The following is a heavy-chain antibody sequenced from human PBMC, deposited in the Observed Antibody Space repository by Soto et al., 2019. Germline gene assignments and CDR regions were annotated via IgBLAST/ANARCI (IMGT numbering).Heavy chain of an antibody. CDR1: GFTFSSYA. Sequence: GGSLRLSCAASGFTFSSYAMHWVRQAPGKGLEWVAVISYDGSNKYYADSVKGRFTISRDNSKNTLYLQMNSLRAEDTAVYYCASYDILTGYHKFDYWGQGTLVTVSS. CDR2: ISYDGSNK. J-gene: IGHJ4*02. D-gene: IGHD3-9*01. V-gene: IGHV3-30-3*01. CDR3: ASYDILTGYHKFDY.